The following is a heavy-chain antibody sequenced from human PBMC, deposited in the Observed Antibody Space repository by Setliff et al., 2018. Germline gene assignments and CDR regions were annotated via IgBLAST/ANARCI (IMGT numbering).Heavy chain of an antibody. D-gene: IGHD4-17*01. Sequence: GESLKISCKDSGYIFTNYWIGWVRQMPGKGLEWMGIIYPGDSDTRYSPSFQGQVTISADKSITTAYLQWSSLKASDTAMYYCARRAVTAEYFQHWGHGTLVTVSS. CDR1: GYIFTNYW. J-gene: IGHJ1*01. V-gene: IGHV5-51*01. CDR2: IYPGDSDT. CDR3: ARRAVTAEYFQH.